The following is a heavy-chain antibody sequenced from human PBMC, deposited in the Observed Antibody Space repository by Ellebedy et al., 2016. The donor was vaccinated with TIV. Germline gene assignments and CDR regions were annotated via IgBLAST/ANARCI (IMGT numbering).Heavy chain of an antibody. CDR1: GFTLGGHW. CDR3: AREQRVGYGMDV. D-gene: IGHD1-26*01. J-gene: IGHJ6*02. V-gene: IGHV3-74*01. Sequence: GESLKISXVASGFTLGGHWMHWVRQAPGKGLLWVSRINSDGSDINYAGSVKGRFTISRENAKNSLYLQMNSLRAEDTAVYYCAREQRVGYGMDVWGQGTTVTVSS. CDR2: INSDGSDI.